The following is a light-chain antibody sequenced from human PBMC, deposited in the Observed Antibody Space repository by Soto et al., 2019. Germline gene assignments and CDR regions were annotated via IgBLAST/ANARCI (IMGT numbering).Light chain of an antibody. CDR2: GAS. Sequence: EIVMTQSPATLSVSPGERATLSCRASQSVSSNLAWYQQKPVQAPRLLIYGASTRATGIPARFSGSGSGTEFTLTISSLQSEDFAVYYCQQYNNWPDTFGQGTKLEIK. V-gene: IGKV3-15*01. J-gene: IGKJ2*01. CDR1: QSVSSN. CDR3: QQYNNWPDT.